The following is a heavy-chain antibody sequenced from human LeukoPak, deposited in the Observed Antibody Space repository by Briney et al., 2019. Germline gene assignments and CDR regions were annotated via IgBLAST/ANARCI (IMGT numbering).Heavy chain of an antibody. V-gene: IGHV3-11*04. Sequence: GGSLRPSCAASGFTFSDYYMNWIRQAPGKGLEWVSYISSSGSTIYYADSVKGRLTISRDNAKNSLYLQMISLRAEDTAVYYCARTYYDILTGYNPYFDYWGQGTLVTVSS. CDR1: GFTFSDYY. D-gene: IGHD3-9*01. J-gene: IGHJ4*02. CDR2: ISSSGSTI. CDR3: ARTYYDILTGYNPYFDY.